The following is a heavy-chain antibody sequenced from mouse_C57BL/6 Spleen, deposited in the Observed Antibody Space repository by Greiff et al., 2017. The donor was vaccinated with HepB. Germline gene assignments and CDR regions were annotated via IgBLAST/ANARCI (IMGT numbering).Heavy chain of an antibody. CDR3: TTWYSNPAWFAY. J-gene: IGHJ3*01. V-gene: IGHV14-1*01. D-gene: IGHD2-5*01. CDR1: GFNITDYY. Sequence: DVKLQESGAELVRPGASFKLSCPASGFNITDYYMHWVKQRPEQGLEWIGRIDPEDGDTEYAPKFQGKATMTADTSSNTAYLQLSSLTSEDTAVYYCTTWYSNPAWFAYWGQGTLVTVSA. CDR2: IDPEDGDT.